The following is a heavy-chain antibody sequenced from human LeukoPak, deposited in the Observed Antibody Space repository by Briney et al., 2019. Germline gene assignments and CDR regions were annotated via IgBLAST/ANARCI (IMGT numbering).Heavy chain of an antibody. CDR3: ARDWADYYDSSGYFRAFGI. D-gene: IGHD3-22*01. V-gene: IGHV3-21*01. Sequence: RTGGSLRLSCAASGFTFSSYSMNWVRQAPGKGLEWVSSISSSSSYIYYADSVKGRFTISRDNAKNSLYLQMNSLRAEDTAVYYCARDWADYYDSSGYFRAFGIWGQGTMVTVSS. CDR2: ISSSSSYI. CDR1: GFTFSSYS. J-gene: IGHJ3*02.